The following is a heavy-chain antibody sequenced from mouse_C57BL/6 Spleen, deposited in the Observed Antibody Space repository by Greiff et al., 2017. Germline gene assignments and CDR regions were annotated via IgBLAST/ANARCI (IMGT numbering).Heavy chain of an antibody. CDR1: GFTFSDYG. Sequence: VKLMESGGGLVKPGGSLKLSCAASGFTFSDYGMHWVRQAPEKGLEWVAYISSGSSTIYYADTVKGRFTISRDNAKNTLFLQMTSLRSEDTAMYYCASYDYGFDYWGQGTTLTVSS. CDR3: ASYDYGFDY. V-gene: IGHV5-17*01. CDR2: ISSGSSTI. J-gene: IGHJ2*01. D-gene: IGHD2-4*01.